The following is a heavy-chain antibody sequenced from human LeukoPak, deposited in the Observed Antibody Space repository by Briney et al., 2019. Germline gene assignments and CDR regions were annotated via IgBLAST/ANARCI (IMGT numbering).Heavy chain of an antibody. J-gene: IGHJ6*03. Sequence: SETLSLTCTVSGFSMSSSGYYWSWIRQPPGKGLEWIGEINHSGSTSYNPSLKSRVTISVDTSKNQFSLKLSSVTAADTAVYYCARGTTVTPYYMDVWGKGTTVTVSS. CDR3: ARGTTVTPYYMDV. D-gene: IGHD4-11*01. V-gene: IGHV4-39*07. CDR2: INHSGST. CDR1: GFSMSSSGYY.